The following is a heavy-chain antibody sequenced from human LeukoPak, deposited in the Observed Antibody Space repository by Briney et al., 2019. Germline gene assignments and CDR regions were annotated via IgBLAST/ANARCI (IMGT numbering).Heavy chain of an antibody. CDR3: ARERADILTGYYSGAFDI. Sequence: GGSLRLSCAASGFTFSSYGRHWVRQAPGKGLEWVAVIWEDGSNKYYADSVKGRFTISRDNSKNTLYLQMNSLRAEDTAVYYCARERADILTGYYSGAFDIWGQGTMVTVSS. V-gene: IGHV3-33*01. CDR2: IWEDGSNK. D-gene: IGHD3-9*01. CDR1: GFTFSSYG. J-gene: IGHJ3*02.